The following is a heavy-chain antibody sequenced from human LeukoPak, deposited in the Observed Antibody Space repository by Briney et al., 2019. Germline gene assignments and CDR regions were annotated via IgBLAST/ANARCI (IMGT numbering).Heavy chain of an antibody. CDR1: GGSISSSSYY. CDR2: IYYSGST. Sequence: PSETLSLTCTVSGGSISSSSYYWGWIRQPPGKGLEWIGSIYYSGSTYYNPSLKSRVTISVDTSKNQFSLKLSSVTAADTAVYYCARAVVRGVISLDYWGQGTLVTVSS. CDR3: ARAVVRGVISLDY. V-gene: IGHV4-39*01. J-gene: IGHJ4*02. D-gene: IGHD3-10*01.